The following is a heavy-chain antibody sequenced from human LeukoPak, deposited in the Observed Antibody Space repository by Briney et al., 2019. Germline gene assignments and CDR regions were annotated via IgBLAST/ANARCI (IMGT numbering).Heavy chain of an antibody. J-gene: IGHJ4*02. CDR1: GGSISSGGYY. D-gene: IGHD7-27*01. CDR3: ARHSLNWGGGDDY. CDR2: YRTSGST. V-gene: IGHV4-61*02. Sequence: PSETLSLTCTVSGGSISSGGYYWSWIRQPAGKGLEWIGRYRTSGSTNYNPSPSLTGRATISVDTSKNQFSLKLSSVTAADTAVYYCARHSLNWGGGDDYGGRGTRVSVP.